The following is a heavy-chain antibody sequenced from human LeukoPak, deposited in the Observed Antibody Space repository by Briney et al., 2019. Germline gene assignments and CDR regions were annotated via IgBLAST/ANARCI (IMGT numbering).Heavy chain of an antibody. J-gene: IGHJ3*02. V-gene: IGHV5-51*01. D-gene: IGHD3-22*01. CDR1: GYSFTSYW. Sequence: GESLKIFCKGSGYSFTSYWIGWVRQMPGKGLEWMGIIYPGDSDTRYSPSFQGQVTISADKSISTAYLQWSSLKASDTAMYYCARRTTMIVVGEAFDIWGQGTMVTVSS. CDR3: ARRTTMIVVGEAFDI. CDR2: IYPGDSDT.